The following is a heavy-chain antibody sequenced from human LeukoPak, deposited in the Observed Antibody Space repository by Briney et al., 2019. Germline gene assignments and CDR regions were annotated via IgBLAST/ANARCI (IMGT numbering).Heavy chain of an antibody. CDR1: GFTFSSYA. CDR3: AKASSVTTTYNWFDS. V-gene: IGHV3-30-3*01. CDR2: ISYDGSNK. D-gene: IGHD4-11*01. J-gene: IGHJ5*01. Sequence: GGSLRLSCAASGFTFSSYAMHWVRQAPGKGLEWVAVISYDGSNKYYADSVKGRFTISRDNSKNTLYLQMTSLRAEDTAVYYCAKASSVTTTYNWFDSWGQGTLVTVSS.